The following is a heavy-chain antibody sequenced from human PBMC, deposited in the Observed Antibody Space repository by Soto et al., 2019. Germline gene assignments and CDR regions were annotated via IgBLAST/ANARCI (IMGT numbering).Heavy chain of an antibody. CDR2: ISYDGSNK. CDR1: GFTFSSYA. CDR3: ARELSSSGHYYYYYGMDV. Sequence: ESGGGVVQPGRSLRLSCAASGFTFSSYAMHWVRQAPGKGLEWVAVISYDGSNKYYADSVKGRFTISRDNSKNTLYLQMNSLRAEDTAVYYCARELSSSGHYYYYYGMDVWGQGTTVTVSS. J-gene: IGHJ6*02. D-gene: IGHD6-6*01. V-gene: IGHV3-30-3*01.